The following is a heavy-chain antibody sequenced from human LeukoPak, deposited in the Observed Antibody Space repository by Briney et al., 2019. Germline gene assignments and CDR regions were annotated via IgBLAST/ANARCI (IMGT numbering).Heavy chain of an antibody. CDR3: AELGITMIGGV. CDR1: GFTFSSYD. J-gene: IGHJ6*04. Sequence: GGSLRLSCAASGFTFSSYDMTWVRQAPGRGLEWVSSIRPSGDNTYYGDSVKGRFTISRDNAKNSLYLQMNSLRAEDTAVYYCAELGITMIGGVWGKGTTVTISS. V-gene: IGHV3-23*01. CDR2: IRPSGDNT. D-gene: IGHD3-10*02.